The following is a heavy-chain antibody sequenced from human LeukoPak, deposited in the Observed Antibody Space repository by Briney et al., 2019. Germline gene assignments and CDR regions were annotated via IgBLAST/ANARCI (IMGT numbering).Heavy chain of an antibody. D-gene: IGHD6-13*01. CDR2: IYTSGST. CDR3: ATTPLSITAAGP. J-gene: IGHJ5*02. CDR1: GGSISSGSYY. Sequence: PSETLSLTCTVSGGSISSGSYYWSWIRQPAGKGLEWIGRIYTSGSTNYNPSLKSRVTISADTSKNQFSLKLSSVTAADTAVYYCATTPLSITAAGPWGQGTLVVVSS. V-gene: IGHV4-61*02.